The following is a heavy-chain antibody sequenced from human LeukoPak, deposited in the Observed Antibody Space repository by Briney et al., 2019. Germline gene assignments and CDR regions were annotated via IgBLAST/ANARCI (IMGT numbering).Heavy chain of an antibody. V-gene: IGHV4-59*01. CDR1: GGSISSYY. J-gene: IGHJ3*02. D-gene: IGHD3-22*01. Sequence: KPSETLSLTCTVSGGSISSYYWSWIRQPPGKGLEWIGYIYYSGSTNYNPSLKSRVTISVDTSKNQFSLKLSSVTAADTAVYYCAREAGIGDSSGYPDAFDIWGQGTMVTVSS. CDR2: IYYSGST. CDR3: AREAGIGDSSGYPDAFDI.